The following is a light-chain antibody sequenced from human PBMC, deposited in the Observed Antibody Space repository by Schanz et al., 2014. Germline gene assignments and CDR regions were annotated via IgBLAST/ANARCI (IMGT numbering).Light chain of an antibody. Sequence: QSALTQPRSVSGSPGQSLTISCTGTSSDVTGYTYVSWYQQHPGKAPKVMIYEVTKRPSGVPDRYSGSKSGNTASLTVSGLQAEDEADYYCFSYAGRNTYVFGGGTKVTVL. V-gene: IGLV2-11*01. CDR3: FSYAGRNTYV. CDR2: EVT. J-gene: IGLJ3*02. CDR1: SSDVTGYTY.